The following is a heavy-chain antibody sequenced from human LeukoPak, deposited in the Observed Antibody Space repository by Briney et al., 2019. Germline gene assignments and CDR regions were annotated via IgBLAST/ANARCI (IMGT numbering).Heavy chain of an antibody. D-gene: IGHD5-12*01. V-gene: IGHV3-23*01. CDR2: ISNSGGRT. Sequence: GGSLRLSCAASGFTFSSYAMSWVRQTPGKGLEWVSSISNSGGRTFYTDSVKGRFTISRDNSKITLYLQMNSLRAEDTAVYYCAKSYNGYESKPDYWGQGTLVTVSS. CDR3: AKSYNGYESKPDY. J-gene: IGHJ4*02. CDR1: GFTFSSYA.